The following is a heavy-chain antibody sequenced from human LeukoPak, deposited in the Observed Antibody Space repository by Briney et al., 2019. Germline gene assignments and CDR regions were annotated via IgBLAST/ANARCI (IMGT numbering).Heavy chain of an antibody. J-gene: IGHJ3*01. D-gene: IGHD6-13*01. CDR2: INGDGSET. CDR1: GFTFSLSA. Sequence: GGSLRLSCAASGFTFSLSAMSWVRQAPGKGLEWVANINGDGSETHYVDSVKGRFTISRDNAKNSLYLQMNSLRAEDTAIYYCARHRCPSSWGPGTVVTVSS. CDR3: ARHRCPSS. V-gene: IGHV3-7*03.